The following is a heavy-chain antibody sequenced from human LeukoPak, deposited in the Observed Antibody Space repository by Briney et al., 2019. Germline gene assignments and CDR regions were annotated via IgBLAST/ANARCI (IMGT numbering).Heavy chain of an antibody. CDR1: GGTFSSYA. Sequence: GASVKVSCKASGGTFSSYAISWVRQAPGQGLEWMGGIIPIFGTANYAQKFQGRVTITADESTSTAYMELSSLRSEDTAVNYCARCVDTAMVIVDWGQGTLVTVSS. D-gene: IGHD5-18*01. CDR3: ARCVDTAMVIVD. CDR2: IIPIFGTA. J-gene: IGHJ4*02. V-gene: IGHV1-69*13.